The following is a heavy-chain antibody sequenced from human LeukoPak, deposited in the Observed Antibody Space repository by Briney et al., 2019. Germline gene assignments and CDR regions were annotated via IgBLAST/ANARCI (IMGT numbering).Heavy chain of an antibody. Sequence: RGSVTVSCKASGGTFSSYAISWVRQAPGQGLEWMGGIIPIFGTANSAQKFQGRVTMTRDTSTSTVYMELSSLRSEDTAVYYCASGIKVRGRVYMDVWGKGTTVTVSS. CDR1: GGTFSSYA. CDR2: IIPIFGTA. V-gene: IGHV1-69*05. CDR3: ASGIKVRGRVYMDV. D-gene: IGHD3-16*01. J-gene: IGHJ6*03.